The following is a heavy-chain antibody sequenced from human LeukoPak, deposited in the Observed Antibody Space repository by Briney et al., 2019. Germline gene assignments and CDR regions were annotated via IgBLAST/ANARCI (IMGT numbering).Heavy chain of an antibody. CDR3: ARDLNRYCSGGSCYADDY. J-gene: IGHJ4*02. CDR2: INPNSGGT. D-gene: IGHD2-15*01. CDR1: GYTFTGYY. Sequence: ASVKASCKASGYTFTGYYMHWVRQAPGQGLEWMGWINPNSGGTNYAQKFQGRVTMTRDTSISTAYMELSRLRSDDTAVYYCARDLNRYCSGGSCYADDYWGQGTLVTVSS. V-gene: IGHV1-2*02.